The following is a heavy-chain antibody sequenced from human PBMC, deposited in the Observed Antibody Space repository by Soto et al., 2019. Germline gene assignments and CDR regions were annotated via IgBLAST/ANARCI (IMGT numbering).Heavy chain of an antibody. J-gene: IGHJ4*02. CDR1: GFVFSDYA. CDR2: ISAGGSDT. D-gene: IGHD2-2*01. V-gene: IGHV3-23*01. CDR3: ASVLIWCGSSSCYTEGFDS. Sequence: PGGSLRLSCVASGFVFSDYAMGWVRQAPGKGLEWVSAISAGGSDTYYADSVKGRFTVSRVNSESTLYLQMNTLRAEDTAKYYCASVLIWCGSSSCYTEGFDSWGQGTLVTVSS.